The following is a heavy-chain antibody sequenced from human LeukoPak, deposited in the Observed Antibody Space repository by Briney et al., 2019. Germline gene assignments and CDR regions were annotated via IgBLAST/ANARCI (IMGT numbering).Heavy chain of an antibody. J-gene: IGHJ4*02. V-gene: IGHV3-23*01. Sequence: GGSLRLSCAASGLTFSSYAMSWVRQAPGRGLEWVSIVRGWSDSTSYADSVKGRFTISRDRSKNTLNLQIISLRADDTAIYYCARGNDSSGYTGLAFWGQGTLVTVSS. CDR2: VRGWSDST. CDR1: GLTFSSYA. CDR3: ARGNDSSGYTGLAF. D-gene: IGHD3-22*01.